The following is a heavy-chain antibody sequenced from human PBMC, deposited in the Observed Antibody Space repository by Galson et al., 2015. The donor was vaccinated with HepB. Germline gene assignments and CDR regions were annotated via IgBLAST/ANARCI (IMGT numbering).Heavy chain of an antibody. D-gene: IGHD6-13*01. CDR2: IIPISGAA. CDR1: GGTFRSYV. J-gene: IGHJ4*02. V-gene: IGHV1-69*13. CDR3: ARARAGVGSSWYEYYFDH. Sequence: SVKVSCKASGGTFRSYVISWVRQASGQGLEWMGGIIPISGAANYAQKFQGRVTITADESTSTAYMELSSLRSEDTAVYYCARARAGVGSSWYEYYFDHWGQGTLVTVSP.